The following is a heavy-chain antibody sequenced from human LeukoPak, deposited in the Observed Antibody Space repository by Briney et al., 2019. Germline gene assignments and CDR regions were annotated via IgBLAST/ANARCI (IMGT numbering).Heavy chain of an antibody. J-gene: IGHJ3*02. CDR2: IYTSGRT. Sequence: SETLSLTRTVWGGFNSSYYWRWIRQPAAKGLEWMGRIYTSGRTKYNPSLKSRVTMSVDTSKDQFSLKLSSVTAADTAVYYCAREPNSSGLYFLYDSSGYLVFDIWGQGTMVTVSS. CDR3: AREPNSSGLYFLYDSSGYLVFDI. D-gene: IGHD3-22*01. CDR1: GGFNSSYY. V-gene: IGHV4-4*07.